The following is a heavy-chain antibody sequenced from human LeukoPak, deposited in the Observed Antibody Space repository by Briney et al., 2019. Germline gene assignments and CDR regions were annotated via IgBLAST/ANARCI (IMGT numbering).Heavy chain of an antibody. CDR2: IYYSGSA. J-gene: IGHJ4*02. CDR3: ARDPGSGIIDY. D-gene: IGHD3-10*01. V-gene: IGHV4-59*02. CDR1: GDSVTTYY. Sequence: SETLSLTCTVSGDSVTTYYWSWIRQPPGKGLEWLGYIYYSGSATYNPSLKSRVTISVDTSKNQFSLKLSSVTAADTAVYYCARDPGSGIIDYWGQGTLVTVSS.